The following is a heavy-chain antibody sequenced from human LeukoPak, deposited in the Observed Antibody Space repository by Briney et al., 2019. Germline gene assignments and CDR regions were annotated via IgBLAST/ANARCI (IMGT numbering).Heavy chain of an antibody. CDR2: IIPIFGTA. CDR1: GGTFSSYA. CDR3: ASARGSGSNTDY. J-gene: IGHJ4*02. D-gene: IGHD3-10*01. Sequence: SVKVSCKASGGTFSSYAISWVRQAPGQGLEWMGRIIPIFGTANYAQKFQGRVTITTDESTSTAYMELSSLRSEDTAVYYCASARGSGSNTDYWGQGTLVTVSS. V-gene: IGHV1-69*05.